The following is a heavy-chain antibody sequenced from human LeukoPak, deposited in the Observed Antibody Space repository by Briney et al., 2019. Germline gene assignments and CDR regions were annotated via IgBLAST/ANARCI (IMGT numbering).Heavy chain of an antibody. J-gene: IGHJ6*04. D-gene: IGHD5-12*01. CDR1: GFTFSDHY. V-gene: IGHV3-72*01. CDR3: ARDGYSGYGFLDV. Sequence: GGSLRLSCAASGFTFSDHYMDWVRQAPGKGLEWVGRTRNKANSYTTEYAASVKGRFTISRDDSKNSLHLQMNSLKTEDTAVYYCARDGYSGYGFLDVWGKGTTVTVSS. CDR2: TRNKANSYTT.